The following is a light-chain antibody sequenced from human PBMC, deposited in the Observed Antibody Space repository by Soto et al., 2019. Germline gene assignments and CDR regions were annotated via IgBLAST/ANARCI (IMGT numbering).Light chain of an antibody. Sequence: QSALTQPRSVSGSPGQSVTISCTGTSSDVGGYDFVSWYQQHPDKAPKLMIYDVIKPPSGVPDRFSGSYSGTTDSLTIFGLQAEDEADYYCCSSAGTYTRVFGGGTKVTVL. V-gene: IGLV2-11*01. CDR1: SSDVGGYDF. CDR2: DVI. J-gene: IGLJ3*02. CDR3: CSSAGTYTRV.